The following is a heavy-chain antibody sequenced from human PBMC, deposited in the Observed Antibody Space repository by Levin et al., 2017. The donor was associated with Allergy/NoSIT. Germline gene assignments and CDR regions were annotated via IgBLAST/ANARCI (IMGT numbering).Heavy chain of an antibody. CDR3: ARLVNVWFGELGFDY. J-gene: IGHJ4*02. CDR1: GFTFSSSS. D-gene: IGHD3-10*01. CDR2: ISSSSSTI. Sequence: LSLTCAASGFTFSSSSMNWVRQAPGKGLEWVSYISSSSSTIYYADSVKGRFTISRDNAKNSLYLQMNSLRDEDTAVYYCARLVNVWFGELGFDYWGQGTLVTVSS. V-gene: IGHV3-48*02.